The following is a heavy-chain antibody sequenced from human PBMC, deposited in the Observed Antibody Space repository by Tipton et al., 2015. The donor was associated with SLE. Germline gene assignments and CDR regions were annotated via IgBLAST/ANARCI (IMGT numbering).Heavy chain of an antibody. V-gene: IGHV5-10-1*01. D-gene: IGHD3/OR15-3a*01. J-gene: IGHJ4*02. Sequence: QLVQSGAEVKKPGESLKISCKGSGYSFTSYWISWVRQMPGKGLEWMGRIDPSDSYTNYSPSFQGHVTISADKSISTAYLQWSSLKASDTAMYYCARHWTTTKAFDYWGQGTLVTVSS. CDR3: ARHWTTTKAFDY. CDR2: IDPSDSYT. CDR1: GYSFTSYW.